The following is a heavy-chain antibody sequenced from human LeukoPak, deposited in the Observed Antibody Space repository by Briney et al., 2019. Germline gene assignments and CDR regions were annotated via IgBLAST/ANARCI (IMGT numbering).Heavy chain of an antibody. CDR3: ARVRYYGSGEEIDP. Sequence: PSETLPLTCTVSGGSISSGGYLWSWIRQNPGKGLEWIEYIYHGGNTYYNPSLKSRVTISVDTSKNQFSLKLSSVTAADTAVYYCARVRYYGSGEEIDPWGQGTLVTVSS. CDR2: IYHGGNT. D-gene: IGHD3-10*01. J-gene: IGHJ5*02. CDR1: GGSISSGGYL. V-gene: IGHV4-31*03.